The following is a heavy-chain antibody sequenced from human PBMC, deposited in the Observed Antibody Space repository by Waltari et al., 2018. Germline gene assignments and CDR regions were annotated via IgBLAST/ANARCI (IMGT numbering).Heavy chain of an antibody. V-gene: IGHV1-2*02. CDR2: INPSFGNT. J-gene: IGHJ6*03. CDR1: GYTFTGYH. Sequence: QVQLVQSGAEVKKPGASVKASCKASGYTFTGYHLPWVRQAPGQGLEWMGWINPSFGNTKYAEKFQGRVTMTRDTSINTAYMELTRLRSDDTAVYYCATYQLLHNYNSYYMDVWGNGTTVTVSS. D-gene: IGHD2-2*01. CDR3: ATYQLLHNYNSYYMDV.